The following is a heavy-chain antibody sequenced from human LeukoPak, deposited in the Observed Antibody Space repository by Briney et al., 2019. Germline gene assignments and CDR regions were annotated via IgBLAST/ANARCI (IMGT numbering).Heavy chain of an antibody. CDR1: GGTFSSYA. J-gene: IGHJ6*02. CDR3: ARMTTGPNYYYYYGMDV. D-gene: IGHD4-17*01. Sequence: SVKVSCKASGGTFSSYAISWVRQAPGQGLEWMGGIIPIFGTANYAQKFQGRVTITADESTSTAYMELSSLRSEDTAVYYCARMTTGPNYYYYYGMDVWGQGTLVTVSS. V-gene: IGHV1-69*13. CDR2: IIPIFGTA.